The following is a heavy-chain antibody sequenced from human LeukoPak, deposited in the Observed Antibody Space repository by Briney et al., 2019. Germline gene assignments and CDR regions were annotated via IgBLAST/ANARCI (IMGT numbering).Heavy chain of an antibody. CDR2: IKQDGREI. Sequence: GGSLRLSCAASGFPFSSYWMTWGRQAPGKGLEWVANIKQDGREIYYVGSVKGRFTISRDNAKNSLYLQMSSLRAEDTALYYCARRGYTYGYLDYWGQGTLVTVSS. V-gene: IGHV3-7*05. D-gene: IGHD5-18*01. J-gene: IGHJ4*02. CDR3: ARRGYTYGYLDY. CDR1: GFPFSSYW.